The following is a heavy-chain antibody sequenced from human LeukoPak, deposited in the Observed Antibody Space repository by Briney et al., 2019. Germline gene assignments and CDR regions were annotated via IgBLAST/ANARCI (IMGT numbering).Heavy chain of an antibody. CDR2: NYYSGTT. J-gene: IGHJ2*01. Sequence: SETLSLTCTVSGGSISSSSYYWGWIRQPPGKGLEWIGSNYYSGTTYYSPSLKSGVTMSVHTSKSQFSLNLRYVTAADTAVYYCARQTTARPSSWYFDLWGRGTLVTVSS. V-gene: IGHV4-39*01. CDR3: ARQTTARPSSWYFDL. D-gene: IGHD4-17*01. CDR1: GGSISSSSYY.